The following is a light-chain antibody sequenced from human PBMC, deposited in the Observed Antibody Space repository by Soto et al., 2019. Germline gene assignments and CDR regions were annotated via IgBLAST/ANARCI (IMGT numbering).Light chain of an antibody. V-gene: IGKV1-5*01. Sequence: DIQMTQSPSTLSASVGDRVTITCRASQSISNWLAWYQQKPGKAPKILIYDASTLERGVPSRFSGSGSGTEFTLTISSLQPDDFATYYCLQYKTYWTFGQGTKVEIK. J-gene: IGKJ1*01. CDR3: LQYKTYWT. CDR1: QSISNW. CDR2: DAS.